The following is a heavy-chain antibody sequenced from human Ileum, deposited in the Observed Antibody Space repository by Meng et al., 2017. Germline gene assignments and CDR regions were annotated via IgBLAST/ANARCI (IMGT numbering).Heavy chain of an antibody. J-gene: IGHJ3*02. Sequence: EVQLLGSGGGLVQPGGSLRLSCAASGFTFSSYWMHWVRQAPGKGLVWVSGINNDGSDTNYADSVQGRFTISRDNANNTLYLQMNSLRAEDTAVYYCAELTSSVFDIWGQGTVVTVSS. CDR3: AELTSSVFDI. V-gene: IGHV3-74*01. CDR1: GFTFSSYW. D-gene: IGHD3-22*01. CDR2: INNDGSDT.